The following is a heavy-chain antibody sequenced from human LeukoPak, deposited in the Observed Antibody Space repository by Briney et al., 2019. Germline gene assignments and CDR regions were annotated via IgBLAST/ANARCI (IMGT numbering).Heavy chain of an antibody. CDR3: ATRGTISGWFDP. CDR1: GYTFTDYY. CDR2: INPNGGAT. Sequence: ASVKVSCKASGYTFTDYYMYWVRQAPGQGLEWMGWINPNGGATEYAQKFQGKATMTRDTSIRTVYMELSRLTSDDTAVYYCATRGTISGWFDPWGQGTLVTVSS. D-gene: IGHD3-3*01. V-gene: IGHV1-2*02. J-gene: IGHJ5*02.